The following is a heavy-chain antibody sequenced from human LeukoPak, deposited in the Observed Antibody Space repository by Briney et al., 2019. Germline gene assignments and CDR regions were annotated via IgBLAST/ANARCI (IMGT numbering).Heavy chain of an antibody. J-gene: IGHJ4*02. CDR1: GYTFTDYY. CDR2: VDPEDGET. CDR3: ATELARGFGD. V-gene: IGHV1-69-2*01. D-gene: IGHD3-16*01. Sequence: ATVKISCKASGYTFTDYYMHWVQQAPGKGLEWMGRVDPEDGETIYAEKFQGGVTITADTSTDTAYMELSSLRSEDTAVYYCATELARGFGDWGQGTLVTVSS.